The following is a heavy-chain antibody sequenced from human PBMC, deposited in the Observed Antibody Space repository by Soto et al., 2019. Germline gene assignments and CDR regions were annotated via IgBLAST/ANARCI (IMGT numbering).Heavy chain of an antibody. D-gene: IGHD3-10*01. CDR3: ARVYYYNSGTNRPFDF. CDR1: GFAVSSSY. CDR2: TYSGGST. J-gene: IGHJ4*02. Sequence: DVQLVEAGGGLIQPGGSLRLSCAASGFAVSSSYMSWVRQAPGKGLEWVAVTYSGGSTYYADSVEGRFTISRDTSKNTLYLQMNSLRPEDTAVYYCARVYYYNSGTNRPFDFWGQGTLVTVSS. V-gene: IGHV3-53*01.